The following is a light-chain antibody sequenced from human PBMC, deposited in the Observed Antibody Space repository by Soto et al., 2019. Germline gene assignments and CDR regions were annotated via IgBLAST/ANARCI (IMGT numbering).Light chain of an antibody. CDR2: GAS. Sequence: EIVFTQSPPTLSFCPLEIATLSCRASQSVSSYLAWYQQGPGQAPRLLIYGASRRATGIPDRFSGSGSGTDFTLTISSLQSEDFAVYYCQQYNNWPQTFGQGTKVDIK. V-gene: IGKV3D-15*01. J-gene: IGKJ1*01. CDR1: QSVSSY. CDR3: QQYNNWPQT.